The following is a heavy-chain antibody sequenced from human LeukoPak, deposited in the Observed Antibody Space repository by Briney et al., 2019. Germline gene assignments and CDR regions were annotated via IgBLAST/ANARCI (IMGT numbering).Heavy chain of an antibody. Sequence: GGSLRLSCAASGFTFDDYGMSWVRRVSGKGLEWVSGINWNGGSTGYADSVKGRFTISRDNAKNSLYLQMNSLRAEDTALYYCARWASKGGMDVWGKGTTVTVSS. V-gene: IGHV3-20*04. CDR3: ARWASKGGMDV. D-gene: IGHD3-16*01. CDR2: INWNGGST. CDR1: GFTFDDYG. J-gene: IGHJ6*04.